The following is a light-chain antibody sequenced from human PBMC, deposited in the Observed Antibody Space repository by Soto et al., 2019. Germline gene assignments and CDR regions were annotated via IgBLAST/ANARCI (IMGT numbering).Light chain of an antibody. V-gene: IGLV3-21*04. Sequence: SYELTQPPSVSVAPGKTARITCGGNNIGSKSVHWYQQKPGQAPVLVIYYDSDRPSGIPERFSGSNSGNTATLTISRVEAGDEADYYCQVLDSSSDHVVFGGGTQVTVL. CDR1: NIGSKS. J-gene: IGLJ2*01. CDR3: QVLDSSSDHVV. CDR2: YDS.